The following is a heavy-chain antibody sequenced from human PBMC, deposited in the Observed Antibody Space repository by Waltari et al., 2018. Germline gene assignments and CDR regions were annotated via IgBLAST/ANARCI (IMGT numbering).Heavy chain of an antibody. J-gene: IGHJ5*02. D-gene: IGHD2-8*01. CDR3: TRNGLGPNWFDP. V-gene: IGHV3-30-3*01. CDR2: ISYDGSNK. Sequence: QVQLVESGGGVVQPGRSLRLSCAASGFTFSSQALYWVRQAPGKGPGWVAVISYDGSNKYYADSMKGRFTISRDNSKNTLYLQMNSLGAEDTAVYYCTRNGLGPNWFDPWGQGTLVTVSS. CDR1: GFTFSSQA.